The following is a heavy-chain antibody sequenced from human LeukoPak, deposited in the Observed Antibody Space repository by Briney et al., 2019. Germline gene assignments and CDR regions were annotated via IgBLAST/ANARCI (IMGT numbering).Heavy chain of an antibody. CDR1: GFTFSSYA. V-gene: IGHV3-23*01. CDR3: AKTPTSIAVAGDFDY. J-gene: IGHJ4*02. D-gene: IGHD6-19*01. Sequence: GGSLRLSCAASGFTFSSYAMSWVRQAPGKGLEWVSAISGSGGSTYYADSMKGRFTISRDNSKNTLYLQMNSLRAEDTAVYYCAKTPTSIAVAGDFDYWGQGTLVTVSS. CDR2: ISGSGGST.